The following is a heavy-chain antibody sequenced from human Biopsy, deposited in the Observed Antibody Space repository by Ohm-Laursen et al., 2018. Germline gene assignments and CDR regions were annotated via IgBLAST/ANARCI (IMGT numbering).Heavy chain of an antibody. J-gene: IGHJ4*02. Sequence: VKISCKASGGTFTNYAISWVRQAPGQGLEWMGGIIPIFGTANYAQKFQGRVTITADESTSTAYMELSSLRSEYTAVYYCARDTKWLASGPIDYWGQGALVTVSS. V-gene: IGHV1-69*13. CDR2: IIPIFGTA. CDR3: ARDTKWLASGPIDY. CDR1: GGTFTNYA. D-gene: IGHD3-22*01.